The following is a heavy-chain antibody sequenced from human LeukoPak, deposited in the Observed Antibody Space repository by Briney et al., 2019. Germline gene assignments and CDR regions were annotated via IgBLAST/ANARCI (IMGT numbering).Heavy chain of an antibody. D-gene: IGHD1-1*01. Sequence: PGGSLRLSCAASGFTFSSYWMSWVRQAPGKGLEWVANIKQDGSEKYYVDSVKGRFTISRDNAKNSLYLQMNRLRAEDTAVYYCARDNPGGTVHAFDIWGQGTMVTVSS. CDR3: ARDNPGGTVHAFDI. CDR2: IKQDGSEK. CDR1: GFTFSSYW. J-gene: IGHJ3*02. V-gene: IGHV3-7*01.